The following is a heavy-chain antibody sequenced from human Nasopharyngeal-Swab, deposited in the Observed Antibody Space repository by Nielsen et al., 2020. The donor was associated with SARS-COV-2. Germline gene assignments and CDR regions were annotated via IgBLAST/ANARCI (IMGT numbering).Heavy chain of an antibody. D-gene: IGHD5-18*01. V-gene: IGHV3-30*18. CDR1: GFTFSSYG. CDR3: AKDSDTVDTAVFDY. Sequence: GASLKISCAASGFTFSSYGMHWVRQAPGKGLEWVAVISYDGSNKYYADSVKGRFTISRDNSKNTLYLQMNSLRAEDTAVYYCAKDSDTVDTAVFDYWGQGTLVTVSS. CDR2: ISYDGSNK. J-gene: IGHJ4*02.